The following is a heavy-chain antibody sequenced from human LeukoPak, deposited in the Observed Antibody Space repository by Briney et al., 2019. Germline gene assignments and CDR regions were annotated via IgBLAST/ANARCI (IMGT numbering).Heavy chain of an antibody. J-gene: IGHJ3*02. D-gene: IGHD2-21*01. V-gene: IGHV3-53*01. CDR3: ARDCGGDCYYAFDI. Sequence: GGSLRLSCAASGFTVSSNYMSWVRQAPGKGLEWVSVTYSGGSTYYADSVKGRFTISRDNSKNTLYLQMNSLRAEDTAVYYCARDCGGDCYYAFDIWGQGTMVTVSS. CDR2: TYSGGST. CDR1: GFTVSSNY.